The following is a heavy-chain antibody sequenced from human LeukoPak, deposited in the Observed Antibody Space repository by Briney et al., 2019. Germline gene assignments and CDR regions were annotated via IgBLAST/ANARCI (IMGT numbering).Heavy chain of an antibody. Sequence: ASAKVSCKASGYTFTSYDINWVRQATGQGLEWMGWMNPNSGNTGYAQKFQGRVTMTRNTSISTAYMELSSLRSEDTAVYYCARCLRYSSSWYIWFDPWGQGTLVTVSS. CDR2: MNPNSGNT. V-gene: IGHV1-8*01. J-gene: IGHJ5*02. CDR3: ARCLRYSSSWYIWFDP. D-gene: IGHD6-13*01. CDR1: GYTFTSYD.